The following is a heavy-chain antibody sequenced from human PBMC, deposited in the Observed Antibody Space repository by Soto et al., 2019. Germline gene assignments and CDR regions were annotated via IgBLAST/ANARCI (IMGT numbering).Heavy chain of an antibody. D-gene: IGHD2-21*02. V-gene: IGHV4-38-2*01. J-gene: IGHJ5*02. CDR3: ARVGPYCGGDCYSPPP. Sequence: PSETLSLTCAVSGYSIMNGYYWGLIRQPPGKGLEWIGTIYHSGSTYYNPSLKSRVTISVDASENHFSLKLSSVTAADTAVYYCARVGPYCGGDCYSPPPWGQGTLVTVSS. CDR2: IYHSGST. CDR1: GYSIMNGYY.